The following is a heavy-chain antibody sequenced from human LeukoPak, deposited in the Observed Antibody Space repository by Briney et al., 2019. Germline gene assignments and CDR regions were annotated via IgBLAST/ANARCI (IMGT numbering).Heavy chain of an antibody. V-gene: IGHV1-69*13. J-gene: IGHJ4*02. Sequence: WASVKVSCKASGGTFSSSAISWVRQAPGQGLEWMGGIIPMFGTAKYAQKFQGRVTITADESTSTAYMELSSLRSEDTAVYYCARAQYCSSASCYGRSAGIFDYWGQGTLVTVSS. CDR1: GGTFSSSA. CDR3: ARAQYCSSASCYGRSAGIFDY. D-gene: IGHD2-2*01. CDR2: IIPMFGTA.